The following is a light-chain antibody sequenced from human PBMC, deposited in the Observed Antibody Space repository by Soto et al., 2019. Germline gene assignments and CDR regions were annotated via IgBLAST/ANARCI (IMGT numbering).Light chain of an antibody. CDR3: QQYGSSPRT. V-gene: IGKV3-20*01. CDR1: QSVNSGY. J-gene: IGKJ1*01. CDR2: GAS. Sequence: EIVLTQSPGTLSLSPGERATLSCRASQSVNSGYLVWYQQKPGQAPRLLIYGASSRATGIPDRFSGSESGTDFTLTISSLEPEDFAVYYCQQYGSSPRTFGLGTKVDIK.